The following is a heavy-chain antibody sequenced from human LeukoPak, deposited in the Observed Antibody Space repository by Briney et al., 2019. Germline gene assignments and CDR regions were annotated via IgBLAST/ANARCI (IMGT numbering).Heavy chain of an antibody. D-gene: IGHD3-10*01. CDR1: GFTFSSYA. CDR3: ARDYYGSGSYYIYYMDV. J-gene: IGHJ6*03. Sequence: GGSLRLSCAASGFTFSSYAMSWVRQAPGKGLEWVSAISGSGGSTYYADSVKGRFTISRDNAKNSLYLQMNSLRAEDTAVYYCARDYYGSGSYYIYYMDVWGKGTTVTISS. CDR2: ISGSGGST. V-gene: IGHV3-23*01.